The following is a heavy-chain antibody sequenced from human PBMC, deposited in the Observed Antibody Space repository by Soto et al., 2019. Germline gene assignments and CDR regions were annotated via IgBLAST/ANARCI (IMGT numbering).Heavy chain of an antibody. V-gene: IGHV5-10-1*01. J-gene: IGHJ6*02. CDR2: IDPSDSYT. Sequence: GESLKISCKGSGYSITSYWINWVRQMPGKGLEWMGRIDPSDSYTNYSPSFQGHVTISIDKSISTAFLQWSSLKASDTAMYYCARQQEQAGFPRRWFYGLDVWGQGXTVTVSS. D-gene: IGHD2-15*01. CDR3: ARQQEQAGFPRRWFYGLDV. CDR1: GYSITSYW.